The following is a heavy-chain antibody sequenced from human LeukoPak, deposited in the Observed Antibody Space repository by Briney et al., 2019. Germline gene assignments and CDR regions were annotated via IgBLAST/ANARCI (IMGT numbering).Heavy chain of an antibody. CDR2: ISGSGGNT. Sequence: GGSLRLSCAASGFTFSGYAMSWVRQAPGKGLEWVSAISGSGGNTYYADSVKGRFTISRDNAKNSLYLQMNSLRAEDTAVYYCARTTVTGDYDWLDPWGQGTLVTVSS. J-gene: IGHJ5*02. CDR3: ARTTVTGDYDWLDP. D-gene: IGHD4-17*01. CDR1: GFTFSGYA. V-gene: IGHV3-23*01.